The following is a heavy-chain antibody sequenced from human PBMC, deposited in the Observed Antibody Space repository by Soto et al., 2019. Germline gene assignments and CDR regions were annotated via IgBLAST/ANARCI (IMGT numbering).Heavy chain of an antibody. CDR2: ISYDGSNK. J-gene: IGHJ6*02. V-gene: IGHV3-30*18. CDR3: AKDRAYSYRLGMDV. Sequence: QVQLVESGGGVVQPGRSLRLSCAASGFTFSSYGMHWVRQAPGKGLEWVAVISYDGSNKYYADSVKGRFTISRDNSKNTLYLQTNSLRAEDRALYYCAKDRAYSYRLGMDVWGQGTTVTVSS. CDR1: GFTFSSYG. D-gene: IGHD5-18*01.